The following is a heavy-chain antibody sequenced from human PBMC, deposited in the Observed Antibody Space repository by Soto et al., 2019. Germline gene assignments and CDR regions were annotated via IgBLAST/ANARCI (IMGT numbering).Heavy chain of an antibody. V-gene: IGHV3-30-3*01. D-gene: IGHD3-3*01. CDR2: ISYDGSNK. Sequence: GGSLRLSCAASGFTFSSYAMHWVRQAPGKGLEWVAVISYDGSNKYYADSVKGRFTISRDNSKNTLYLQMNSLRAEDTAVYYCARVLRFLEWLSNYYYYGMDVWGQGTTVTAP. J-gene: IGHJ6*02. CDR1: GFTFSSYA. CDR3: ARVLRFLEWLSNYYYYGMDV.